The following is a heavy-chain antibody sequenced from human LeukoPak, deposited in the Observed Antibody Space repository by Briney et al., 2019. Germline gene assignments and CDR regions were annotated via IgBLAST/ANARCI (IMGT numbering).Heavy chain of an antibody. D-gene: IGHD5-12*01. Sequence: PGGSLRLSCAASGFSFSTYAMSWVRQAPGKGLEWVSLISDTGRDINYADSVRGRFTISRDNTKNSVFLQMDSLRVEDTAIYYCAKGLFSAYDKYLNSWGQGTLVTVSS. CDR3: AKGLFSAYDKYLNS. J-gene: IGHJ4*02. V-gene: IGHV3-21*04. CDR2: ISDTGRDI. CDR1: GFSFSTYA.